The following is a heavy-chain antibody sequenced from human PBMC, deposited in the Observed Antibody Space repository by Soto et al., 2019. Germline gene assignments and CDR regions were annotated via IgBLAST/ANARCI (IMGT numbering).Heavy chain of an antibody. V-gene: IGHV2-5*01. J-gene: IGHJ4*02. Sequence: SGPTLVNTTQTLTLTCTFSGCSFTTAGVAVGWIRQTPGGALEWLTLIYYNDDRRFSPSLKTRLTITGDTSKNQVVLSLTNVDPGDTATYFCAHSDGGYEIIYFDFWGQGIPVTVSS. D-gene: IGHD5-12*01. CDR1: GCSFTTAGVA. CDR3: AHSDGGYEIIYFDF. CDR2: IYYNDDR.